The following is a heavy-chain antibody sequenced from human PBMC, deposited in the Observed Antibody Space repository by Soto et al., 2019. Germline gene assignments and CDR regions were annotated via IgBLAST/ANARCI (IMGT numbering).Heavy chain of an antibody. CDR2: VYYSGST. Sequence: SETLSLTCTVSGVSISDFYWNWIRQPPGKGLEWIGYVYYSGSTNYNPSLRSRVSISVDTSKNQFSLKMSPVTAADTAVYYCARARSGSYSAFDIWGQGTMVTVAS. V-gene: IGHV4-59*01. D-gene: IGHD3-10*01. CDR1: GVSISDFY. J-gene: IGHJ3*02. CDR3: ARARSGSYSAFDI.